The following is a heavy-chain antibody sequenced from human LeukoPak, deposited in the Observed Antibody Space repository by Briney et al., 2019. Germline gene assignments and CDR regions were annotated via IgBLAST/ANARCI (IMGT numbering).Heavy chain of an antibody. CDR3: GRSRGAGPGAHFDV. D-gene: IGHD6-19*01. Sequence: GGSLRLSCAPSGFSFSDEYMSWIRQAPGQGLEWISYISASGSYTNYADSVKGRFTISRDNARNSLYLQMNSLRAKDTAVYYCGRSRGAGPGAHFDVWGQGTLVTVSS. J-gene: IGHJ4*02. V-gene: IGHV3-11*03. CDR2: ISASGSYT. CDR1: GFSFSDEY.